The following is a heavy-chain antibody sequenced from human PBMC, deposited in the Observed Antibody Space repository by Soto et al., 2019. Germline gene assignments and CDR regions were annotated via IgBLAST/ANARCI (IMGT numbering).Heavy chain of an antibody. Sequence: GGSLRLSCAASGFTFSNYWMSWVRQVPGKGLEWVANIKPDGSEKWYVDSVKGRFTISRDNVKKSLYLQMNSLRAEDTAVYYCARDQLYYNDISGRPLNAFDVWGQGTMVTVPS. J-gene: IGHJ3*01. D-gene: IGHD3-22*01. CDR1: GFTFSNYW. CDR3: ARDQLYYNDISGRPLNAFDV. CDR2: IKPDGSEK. V-gene: IGHV3-7*01.